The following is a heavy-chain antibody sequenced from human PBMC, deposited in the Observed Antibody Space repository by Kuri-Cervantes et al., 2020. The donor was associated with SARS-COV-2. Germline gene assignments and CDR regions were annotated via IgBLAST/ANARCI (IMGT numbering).Heavy chain of an antibody. V-gene: IGHV3-33*08. CDR2: IWYDGSNK. D-gene: IGHD6-13*01. Sequence: GESLKISCAASGFTFSSYGMHWVRQAPGKGLEWVAVIWYDGSNKYYADSVKGRFTISRDNSKNTLYLQTNSLRAEDTAVYYCAREEYSSSWSAVDFDYWGQGTLVTVSS. J-gene: IGHJ4*02. CDR1: GFTFSSYG. CDR3: AREEYSSSWSAVDFDY.